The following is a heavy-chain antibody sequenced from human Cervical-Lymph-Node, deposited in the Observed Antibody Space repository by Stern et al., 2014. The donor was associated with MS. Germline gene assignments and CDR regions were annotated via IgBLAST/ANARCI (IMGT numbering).Heavy chain of an antibody. J-gene: IGHJ4*02. D-gene: IGHD3-16*02. V-gene: IGHV3-15*05. CDR2: IRSQNDGGTG. CDR3: TTANPIVSR. CDR1: GFTFNNAW. Sequence: EVQLVESGGGVVKPGGSLKISCAASGFTFNNAWMNWVRPAPGKGLEWVGRIRSQNDGGTGDYAAPVKDRFIISRDDSKNTVYLQMTSLQTEDTAVYYCTTANPIVSRWGPGTLVTVSS.